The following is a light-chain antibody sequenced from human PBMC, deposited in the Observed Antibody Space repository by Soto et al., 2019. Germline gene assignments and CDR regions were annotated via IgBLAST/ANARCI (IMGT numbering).Light chain of an antibody. J-gene: IGKJ1*01. CDR1: QSVSSSY. CDR3: QQYGSSPK. Sequence: EIVLTQSPGTLSLSPGERATLSCRASQSVSSSYLAWYQQKPGQAPRLLIYGASSRATGIADRFSGSGSGTDITPTISRLEPEDFAVYYCQQYGSSPKFGQGTKVEIK. V-gene: IGKV3-20*01. CDR2: GAS.